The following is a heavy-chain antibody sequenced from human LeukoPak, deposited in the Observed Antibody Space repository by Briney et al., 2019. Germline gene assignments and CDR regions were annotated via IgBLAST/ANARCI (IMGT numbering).Heavy chain of an antibody. CDR1: GFTFSSYG. CDR3: AKDSSSWHGHFDY. Sequence: PGGSLRLSCAASGFTFSSYGMHWVRQAPGKGLEWVAVISYDESNKYYADSVKGRFTISRDNSKNTLYLQMNSLRAEDTAVYYCAKDSSSWHGHFDYWGQGTLVTVSS. J-gene: IGHJ4*02. D-gene: IGHD6-13*01. V-gene: IGHV3-30*18. CDR2: ISYDESNK.